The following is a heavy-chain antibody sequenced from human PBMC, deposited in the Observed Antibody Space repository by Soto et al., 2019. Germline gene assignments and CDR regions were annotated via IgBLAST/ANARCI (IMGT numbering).Heavy chain of an antibody. CDR3: ARDGSSGWYTYYGMDV. D-gene: IGHD6-19*01. CDR2: ISYDGSNK. Sequence: QVQLVESGGGVVQPGRSLRLSCAASGFTFSSYAMHWVRQAPGKGLEWVAVISYDGSNKYYADSVKGRFTISRDNSKNRLYLQMNSLRAEDTAVYYCARDGSSGWYTYYGMDVWGQGTKVTVSS. CDR1: GFTFSSYA. J-gene: IGHJ6*02. V-gene: IGHV3-30-3*01.